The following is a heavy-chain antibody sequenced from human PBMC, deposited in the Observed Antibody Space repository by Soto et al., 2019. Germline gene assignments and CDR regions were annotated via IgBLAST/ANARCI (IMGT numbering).Heavy chain of an antibody. D-gene: IGHD3-10*01. J-gene: IGHJ3*02. CDR1: GFTFSNAW. CDR2: IKSKTDGGTT. CDR3: TTDFRRGEWDDAFDI. Sequence: EVQLVESGGGLVKPGGSLRLSCAASGFTFSNAWMSWVRQAPGKGLEWVGRIKSKTDGGTTDYAAPVKGRFTISRDDSKNTLYLQMNSLKTEDTAVYYCTTDFRRGEWDDAFDIWGQGTMVTVSS. V-gene: IGHV3-15*01.